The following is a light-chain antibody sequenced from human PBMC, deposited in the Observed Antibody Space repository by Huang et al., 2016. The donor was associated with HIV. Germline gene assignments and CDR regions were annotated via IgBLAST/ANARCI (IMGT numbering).Light chain of an antibody. CDR1: QSVLYSSNNTNC. J-gene: IGKJ3*01. V-gene: IGKV4-1*01. CDR2: WAS. CDR3: QQYYTTPFT. Sequence: DIVMTQSPDSLAVSLGERATINCTSSQSVLYSSNNTNCLAWYQKTPGQAPKLLIYWASTRESGVPDRFSGSGSGTDFTLTISSLQAEDVAVYYCQQYYTTPFTFGPGTKVDIK.